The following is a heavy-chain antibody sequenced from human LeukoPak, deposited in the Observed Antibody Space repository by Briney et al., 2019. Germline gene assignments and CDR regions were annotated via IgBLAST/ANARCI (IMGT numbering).Heavy chain of an antibody. CDR3: ATGIPIATVISYYYYGMDV. V-gene: IGHV1-24*01. CDR1: GYTLTELS. CDR2: FDPEDGET. Sequence: ASVKVSCKVSGYTLTELSMHWVRQAPGKGLEWMGGFDPEDGETIYAQKFQGRVTMTEDTSTDTAYMELSSLRSEDTAVYYCATGIPIATVISYYYYGMDVWSQGTTVTVSS. J-gene: IGHJ6*02. D-gene: IGHD4-11*01.